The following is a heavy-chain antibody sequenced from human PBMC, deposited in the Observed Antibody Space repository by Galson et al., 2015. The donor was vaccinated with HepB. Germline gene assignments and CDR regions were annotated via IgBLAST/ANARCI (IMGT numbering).Heavy chain of an antibody. Sequence: SLRLSCAASGFTFSSYGMHWVRQAPGKGLEWVAFIRYDGSNKYYADSVKGRFTISRDNSKNTLYLQMNSLRAEDTAVYYCATFPDSYYYDSSGYSRLNAFDIWGQGTMVTVSS. V-gene: IGHV3-30*02. D-gene: IGHD3-22*01. CDR1: GFTFSSYG. CDR2: IRYDGSNK. CDR3: ATFPDSYYYDSSGYSRLNAFDI. J-gene: IGHJ3*02.